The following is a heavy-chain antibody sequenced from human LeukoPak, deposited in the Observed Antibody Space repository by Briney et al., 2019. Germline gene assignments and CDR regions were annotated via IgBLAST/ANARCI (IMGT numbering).Heavy chain of an antibody. V-gene: IGHV1-18*01. D-gene: IGHD3-10*01. Sequence: GASVKVSCKASGYTFTSYGISWVRQAPGQGLEWMGWISAYNGNTNYAQKLQGRVTMTTDTSTSTAYMELRSLRSDDTAVYYCARVGGNYYGSGSYYRWSSGGYYFDYWGQGTLVTVSS. CDR3: ARVGGNYYGSGSYYRWSSGGYYFDY. CDR2: ISAYNGNT. CDR1: GYTFTSYG. J-gene: IGHJ4*02.